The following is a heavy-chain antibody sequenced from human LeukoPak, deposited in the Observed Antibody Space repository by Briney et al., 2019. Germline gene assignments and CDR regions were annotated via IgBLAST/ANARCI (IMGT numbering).Heavy chain of an antibody. J-gene: IGHJ4*02. V-gene: IGHV3-53*05. CDR2: IYSGGST. CDR1: GFTVSSNY. D-gene: IGHD2-2*01. CDR3: AKDRVVPAANYFDY. Sequence: GGSLRLSCAASGFTVSSNYMSWVRQAPGKGLEWVSVIYSGGSTYYADSVKGRFTISRDNSKNTLYLQMNSLRAEDTAVYYCAKDRVVPAANYFDYWGQGTLVTVSS.